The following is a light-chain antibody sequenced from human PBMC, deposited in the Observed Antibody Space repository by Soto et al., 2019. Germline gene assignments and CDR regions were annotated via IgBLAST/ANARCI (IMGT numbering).Light chain of an antibody. J-gene: IGLJ1*01. CDR1: SSNIGSNS. V-gene: IGLV1-44*01. CDR3: AAWDDSLNGFV. CDR2: ADN. Sequence: QAVVTQPPSASGTPGQRVSISCSGSSSNIGSNSVQWHQQLPGTAPNLLIYADNQRPSGVPDRFSGSKSGTSASLAITGLQSGDEADYYCAAWDDSLNGFVFGTGTKLTV.